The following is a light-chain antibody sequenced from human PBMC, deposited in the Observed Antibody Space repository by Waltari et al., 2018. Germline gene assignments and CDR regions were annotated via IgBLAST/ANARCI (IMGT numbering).Light chain of an antibody. Sequence: SYELTQPPSVSVSPGQTASITCSGDSLGDKYVCWYQQEPGQSPVLVIYQDRKRPSGVPERFAGSNSGNTATLTISGTQAMDEADYYCQAWDSRSHVVFGGGTKLTVL. J-gene: IGLJ2*01. CDR2: QDR. CDR1: SLGDKY. CDR3: QAWDSRSHVV. V-gene: IGLV3-1*01.